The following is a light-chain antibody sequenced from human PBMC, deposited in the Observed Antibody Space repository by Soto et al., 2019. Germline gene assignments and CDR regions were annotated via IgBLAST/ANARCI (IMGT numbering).Light chain of an antibody. CDR2: EVT. V-gene: IGLV2-14*01. Sequence: QSVLTQPASGSGSPGQPITISCAGTRDDIGAYDYVSWYQQHPGNAPKLLVYEVTNRPSGVSDRFSGSKSGNTASLTISGLQAEDEADYYCNSYTNSSAVVFGGGTKVTVL. J-gene: IGLJ2*01. CDR3: NSYTNSSAVV. CDR1: RDDIGAYDY.